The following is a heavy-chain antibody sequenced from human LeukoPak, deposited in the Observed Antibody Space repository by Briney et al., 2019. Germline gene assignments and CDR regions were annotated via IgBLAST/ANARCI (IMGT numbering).Heavy chain of an antibody. J-gene: IGHJ4*02. Sequence: GGSLRLSCAASGFTFSNYWMSWVRQAPGKGLEWVANIKQDGSEKYYVDSVKGRFTISRDNAKNSLYLQMNSLRAEDTAVYYCARDHRGYYDSSGYHDYWGQGTLVTVSS. CDR1: GFTFSNYW. CDR3: ARDHRGYYDSSGYHDY. CDR2: IKQDGSEK. V-gene: IGHV3-7*01. D-gene: IGHD3-22*01.